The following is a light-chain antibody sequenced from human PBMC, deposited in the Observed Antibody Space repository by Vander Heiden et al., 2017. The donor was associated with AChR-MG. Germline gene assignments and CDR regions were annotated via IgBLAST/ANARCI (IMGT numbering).Light chain of an antibody. J-gene: IGLJ3*02. CDR3: QSADSSGTYRV. V-gene: IGLV3-25*03. CDR2: KVS. Sequence: SYELTQPPPVSVSPGQTARITCSGDALPKQYAYWYHQKPGQAPVLVICKVSERPAGIPERFSGSSSGTTVTLTISGVQAEDEADYYCQSADSSGTYRVFGGGTKLTVL. CDR1: ALPKQY.